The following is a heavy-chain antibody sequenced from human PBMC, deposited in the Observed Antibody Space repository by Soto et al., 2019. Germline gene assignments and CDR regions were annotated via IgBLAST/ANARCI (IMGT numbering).Heavy chain of an antibody. V-gene: IGHV4-59*01. CDR1: GGSISSYY. J-gene: IGHJ6*03. Sequence: SETLSLTCTVSGGSISSYYWSWILQPPWKGLEWIGYIYYSGSTNYNPSLKSRVTISVDTSKNQFSLKLSSVTAADTAVYYCARGGGFWSGYYLYYYYYMDVWGKGTTVTVSS. CDR3: ARGGGFWSGYYLYYYYYMDV. CDR2: IYYSGST. D-gene: IGHD3-3*01.